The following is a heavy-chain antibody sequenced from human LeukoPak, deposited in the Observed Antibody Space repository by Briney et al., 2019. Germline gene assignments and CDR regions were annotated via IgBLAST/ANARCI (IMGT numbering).Heavy chain of an antibody. J-gene: IGHJ6*03. D-gene: IGHD2-15*01. CDR1: GFSFSGYG. CDR2: IRYDGSNE. V-gene: IGHV3-30*02. CDR3: AKVMPPGRIRFYSYYMDV. Sequence: GGSLRLSCAASGFSFSGYGMHWVRQAPGKGLEWVAFIRYDGSNEYYADSVKGRFTISRDKSKNTLPLQMNGLRVEDTAEYYCAKVMPPGRIRFYSYYMDVWGKGTTVSVS.